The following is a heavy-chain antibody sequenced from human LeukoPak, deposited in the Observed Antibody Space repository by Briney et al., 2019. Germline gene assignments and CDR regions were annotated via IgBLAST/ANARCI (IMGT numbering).Heavy chain of an antibody. J-gene: IGHJ4*02. V-gene: IGHV4-59*08. D-gene: IGHD6-19*01. CDR3: ARRGGWYGSEYFDY. CDR2: IYYSGST. CDR1: GGSISSYY. Sequence: SETLSLTCTVSGGSISSYYWSWIRQPPGKGLEWIGYIYYSGSTNYSPSLKSRVTISVDTSKNQFSLKLSSVTAADTAVYYCARRGGWYGSEYFDYWGQGTLVTVSS.